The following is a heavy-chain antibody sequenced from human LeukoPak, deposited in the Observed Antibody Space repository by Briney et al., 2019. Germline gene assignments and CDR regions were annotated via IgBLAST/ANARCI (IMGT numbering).Heavy chain of an antibody. J-gene: IGHJ4*02. Sequence: GGSLRLSCAASGFTFSSYAMSWVRQAPGKGLEWVSVVSANGISTLYADSVEGRFTISRDNPMNTLYLQMSSLRAEDTAVYYCAKDRGYTTGRDFDYWGQGALVTVSS. CDR3: AKDRGYTTGRDFDY. D-gene: IGHD3-10*01. CDR2: VSANGIST. CDR1: GFTFSSYA. V-gene: IGHV3-23*01.